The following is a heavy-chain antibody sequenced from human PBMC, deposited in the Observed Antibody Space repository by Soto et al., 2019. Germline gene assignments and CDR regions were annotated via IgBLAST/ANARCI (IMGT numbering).Heavy chain of an antibody. CDR2: VNPNSGGT. J-gene: IGHJ4*02. Sequence: ASVKVSCKASGHTFSGYYVHWVRQAPGQGLEWMGWVNPNSGGTHYAQKFEGRVSMTRDTALSAVYMELRSLRRDDPAVSFCASDSVGDDLTVTTGHFGRLWGQGSRVTVSS. V-gene: IGHV1-2*02. CDR1: GHTFSGYY. CDR3: ASDSVGDDLTVTTGHFGRL. D-gene: IGHD1-26*01.